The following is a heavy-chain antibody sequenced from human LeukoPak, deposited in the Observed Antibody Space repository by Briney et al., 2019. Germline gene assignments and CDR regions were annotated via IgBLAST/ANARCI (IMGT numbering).Heavy chain of an antibody. CDR2: IKEDGSEK. CDR1: GFTFSSYE. D-gene: IGHD3-3*01. Sequence: GGSLRLSCAASGFTFSSYEMNWVRQAPGKGLEWVASIKEDGSEKYYVDSVKGRFTISRDNAKNSVYLQMNSLRAEDTAVYYCARDWSDGFDSWGQGTLVTVSS. V-gene: IGHV3-7*01. J-gene: IGHJ4*02. CDR3: ARDWSDGFDS.